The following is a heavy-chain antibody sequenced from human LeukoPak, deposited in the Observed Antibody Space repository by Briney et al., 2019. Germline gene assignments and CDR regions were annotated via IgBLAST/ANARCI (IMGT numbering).Heavy chain of an antibody. Sequence: ASVKVSCKASGDTFTSYYMHWVRQAPGQGLEWMGVINPSGGSTSYAQKFQGRVTMTRDTSTTTDYMELSSLRSEDTAVYYCARGPPYDYVWGSYRYTEYFDYWGQGTLVTVSS. CDR2: INPSGGST. D-gene: IGHD3-16*02. J-gene: IGHJ4*02. CDR1: GDTFTSYY. V-gene: IGHV1-46*01. CDR3: ARGPPYDYVWGSYRYTEYFDY.